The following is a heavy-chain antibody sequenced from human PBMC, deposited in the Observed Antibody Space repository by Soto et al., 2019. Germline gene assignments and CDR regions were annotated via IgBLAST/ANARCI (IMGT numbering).Heavy chain of an antibody. CDR3: ARDRHGSDWYTYYFYTLAV. Sequence: EVQLLESGGGLVQPGESLRLSCAASGFIFSDYAMTWVRQAPGKGLEWVSGISGSGESIYYADSVEGRFTISRDNSKNTLYLKMNSMRGEDTAVYYCARDRHGSDWYTYYFYTLAVWGQGTTVTVSS. D-gene: IGHD6-13*01. V-gene: IGHV3-23*01. CDR2: ISGSGESI. J-gene: IGHJ6*02. CDR1: GFIFSDYA.